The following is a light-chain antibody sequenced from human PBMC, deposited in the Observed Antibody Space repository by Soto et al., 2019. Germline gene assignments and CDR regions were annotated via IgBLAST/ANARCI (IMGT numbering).Light chain of an antibody. CDR1: SGHSSYA. J-gene: IGLJ2*01. Sequence: QPVLTQSPSASASLGASVKLTCTLSSGHSSYAIAWHQQQPEKGPRFLMKLNSDGSHTKGDGIPDRFSGSSSGAERYLTISSLQSEDEADYYCQTWVTGIVVFGAGTKLTVL. CDR3: QTWVTGIVV. V-gene: IGLV4-69*01. CDR2: LNSDGSH.